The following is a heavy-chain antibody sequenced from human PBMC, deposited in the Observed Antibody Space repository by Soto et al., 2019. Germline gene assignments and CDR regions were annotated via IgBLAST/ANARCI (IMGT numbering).Heavy chain of an antibody. D-gene: IGHD3-16*01. CDR3: ARDGGAY. CDR2: MSYDGSSK. Sequence: QVQLVESGGGVVQPGRSLRLSCEASGFTFSSYAMHWVRRAPGKGLEWMAVMSYDGSSKYYADSVKGRFTISRDNSKNTLYLQMNSLRPEDTALYYCARDGGAYWGQGTLVIVSS. V-gene: IGHV3-30-3*01. J-gene: IGHJ4*02. CDR1: GFTFSSYA.